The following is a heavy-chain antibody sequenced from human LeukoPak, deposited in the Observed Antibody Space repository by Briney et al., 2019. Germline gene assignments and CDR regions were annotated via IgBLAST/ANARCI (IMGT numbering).Heavy chain of an antibody. CDR1: GFTIGRYW. J-gene: IGHJ5*02. CDR3: AKLDWLDP. CDR2: SEGDDSTT. Sequence: GGSLRRSCAASGFTIGRYWMHWVRQAPGKGLVWVSRSEGDDSTTTYADSVKGRFTVSRDTAKNTLYLQMNSLRVEDTAVYYCAKLDWLDPWGEGSLVTVSP. V-gene: IGHV3-74*03.